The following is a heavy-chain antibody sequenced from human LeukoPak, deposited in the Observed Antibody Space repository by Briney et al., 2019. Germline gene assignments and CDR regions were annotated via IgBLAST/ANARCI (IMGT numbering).Heavy chain of an antibody. CDR3: AKGQQLWSFDI. D-gene: IGHD5-18*01. V-gene: IGHV3-9*01. CDR1: GFTFDDYA. CDR2: ISWNSGSI. J-gene: IGHJ3*02. Sequence: GRSLRLSCAAFGFTFDDYAMHWVRQAPGKGLEWVSGISWNSGSIGYADSVKGRFTISRDNAKNSLYLQMNSLRAEDTALYYCAKGQQLWSFDIWAKGQWSPSLQ.